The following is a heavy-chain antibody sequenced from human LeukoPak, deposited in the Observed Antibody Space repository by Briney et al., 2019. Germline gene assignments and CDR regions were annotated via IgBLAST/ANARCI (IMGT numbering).Heavy chain of an antibody. CDR1: GGSFSGYY. V-gene: IGHV4-34*01. CDR3: ARIVVRGYSGYGLP. J-gene: IGHJ5*02. Sequence: SETLSLTCAVYGGSFSGYYWSWIRQPPGKGLEWIGEINHSGSTNYNPSLKSRVTISVDTSKNQFSLKLSSVTAADTAVYYCARIVVRGYSGYGLPWGQGTLVSVST. CDR2: INHSGST. D-gene: IGHD5-12*01.